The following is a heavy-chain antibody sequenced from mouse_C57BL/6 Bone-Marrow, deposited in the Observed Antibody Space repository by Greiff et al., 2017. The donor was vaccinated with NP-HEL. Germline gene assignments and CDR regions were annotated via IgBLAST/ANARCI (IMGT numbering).Heavy chain of an antibody. D-gene: IGHD1-1*01. CDR1: GFNIKDDY. CDR3: TTPYGSSWSYAMDY. V-gene: IGHV14-4*01. CDR2: IDPENGDT. J-gene: IGHJ4*01. Sequence: EVQLQQSGAELVRPGASVKLSCTASGFNIKDDYMHWVKQRPEQGLEWIGWIDPENGDTEYASKFQGKATITANTSSNTAYLQLSSLTSEDTAVYYCTTPYGSSWSYAMDYWGQGTSVTVSS.